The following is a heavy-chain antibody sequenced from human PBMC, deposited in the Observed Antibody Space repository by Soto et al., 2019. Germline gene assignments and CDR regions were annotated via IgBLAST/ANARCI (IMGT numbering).Heavy chain of an antibody. V-gene: IGHV3-30-3*01. J-gene: IGHJ5*02. CDR1: GFTFSSYA. CDR3: ARIFSVRYGDYAGTGNWFDP. CDR2: ISYDGSNK. Sequence: GGSLRLSCAASGFTFSSYAMHWVRQAPGKGLEWVAVISYDGSNKYYADSVKGRFTISRDNSKNTLYLQMNSLRAEDTAVYYCARIFSVRYGDYAGTGNWFDPWGQGTLVTVSS. D-gene: IGHD4-17*01.